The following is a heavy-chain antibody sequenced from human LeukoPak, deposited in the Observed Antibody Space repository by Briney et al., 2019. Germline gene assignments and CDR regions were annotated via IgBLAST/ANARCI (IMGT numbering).Heavy chain of an antibody. CDR3: AREPQEGFDY. V-gene: IGHV3-48*01. CDR1: GFTFSSYS. J-gene: IGHJ4*02. CDR2: ISGSSRAI. Sequence: GGSLRLSCAASGFTFSSYSMNWVRQAPGKGLEWISYISGSSRAIYYADSVKGRFTISRDNAKNSLYLQMNNLRAEDTAVYYCAREPQEGFDYWGQGTLATISS.